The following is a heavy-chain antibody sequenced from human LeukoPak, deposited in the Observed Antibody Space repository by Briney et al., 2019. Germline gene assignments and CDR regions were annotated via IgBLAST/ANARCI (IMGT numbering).Heavy chain of an antibody. D-gene: IGHD3-22*01. CDR3: ARGDSSGYYYVYQNAFDI. V-gene: IGHV1-69*13. J-gene: IGHJ3*02. CDR1: GGTFSSYA. Sequence: SVKVSCKASGGTFSSYAISWVRQAPGQGLEWMGGIIPIFGTANYAQKFQGRVSITADESTSTAYMELSSLRSEDTAVYYCARGDSSGYYYVYQNAFDIWGQGTMVTVSS. CDR2: IIPIFGTA.